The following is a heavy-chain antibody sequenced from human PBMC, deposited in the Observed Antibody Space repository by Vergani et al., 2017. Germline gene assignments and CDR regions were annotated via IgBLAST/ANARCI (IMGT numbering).Heavy chain of an antibody. Sequence: QVQLVQSGAEVKKPGASVKVSCKASGYTFTSYGISWVRQAPGQGLEWMGWISAYNGNTNYAQKLQGRVTMTTDTSTSTAYMELRSLISDDTAVYYCARDSRPYYYDSSGYYPYWGQGTLVTVSS. V-gene: IGHV1-18*01. CDR2: ISAYNGNT. CDR1: GYTFTSYG. D-gene: IGHD3-22*01. CDR3: ARDSRPYYYDSSGYYPY. J-gene: IGHJ4*02.